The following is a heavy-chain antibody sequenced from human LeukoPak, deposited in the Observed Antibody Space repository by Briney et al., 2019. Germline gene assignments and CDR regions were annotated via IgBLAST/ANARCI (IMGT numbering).Heavy chain of an antibody. J-gene: IGHJ4*02. D-gene: IGHD5-18*01. CDR1: GFTFSAYS. V-gene: IGHV3-48*01. CDR3: AKVGYSYGFYFDY. CDR2: ISNSSSTI. Sequence: PGGSLRLSCAASGFTFSAYSMHWVRRAPGKGLEWVSYISNSSSTIYYADSVRGRFTISRDNAKNSLYLQMNSLRAEDTAVYYCAKVGYSYGFYFDYWGQGTLVTVSS.